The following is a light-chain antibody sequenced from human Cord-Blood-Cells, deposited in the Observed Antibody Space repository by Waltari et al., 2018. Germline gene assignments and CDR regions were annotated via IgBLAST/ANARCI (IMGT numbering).Light chain of an antibody. CDR1: QSASSN. CDR2: GAS. J-gene: IGKJ5*01. Sequence: IVMTQSPATLSVSPGERATLSCRARQSASSNLAWYQQKPGQAPRLLINGASTRATGIPARLSGSGAGTEFTLTISSLQSEDFAVYYCQQYNNWPPVTFGQGTRLEIK. CDR3: QQYNNWPPVT. V-gene: IGKV3-15*01.